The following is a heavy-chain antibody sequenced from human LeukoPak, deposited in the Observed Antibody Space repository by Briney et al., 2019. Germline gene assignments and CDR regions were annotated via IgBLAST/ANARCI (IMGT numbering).Heavy chain of an antibody. CDR2: IKQDGGEK. V-gene: IGHV3-7*01. Sequence: GGSLKLSCAASGFTFATHWMSWVRQAPGKGLEWVANIKQDGGEKYYVDSVRGRFTIPRDDAKNSLYLQMNSLRAEDTAVYYCARTLQRGYSGYASDYWGQGTLVTVSS. J-gene: IGHJ4*02. D-gene: IGHD5-12*01. CDR1: GFTFATHW. CDR3: ARTLQRGYSGYASDY.